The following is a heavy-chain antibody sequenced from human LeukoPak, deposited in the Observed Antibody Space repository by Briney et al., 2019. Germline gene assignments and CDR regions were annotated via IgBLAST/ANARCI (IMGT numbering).Heavy chain of an antibody. CDR1: GFTFSSYS. J-gene: IGHJ3*02. D-gene: IGHD3-22*01. V-gene: IGHV3-48*02. CDR3: ARVIGYDSSGYGDAFDI. CDR2: ISSSSTI. Sequence: GGSLRLSCAASGFTFSSYSMNWVRQAPGKGLEWVSYISSSSTIYYADSVKGRFTISRDNAKNSLYLQMNSLRDEDTAVYYCARVIGYDSSGYGDAFDIWGQGTMVTVSS.